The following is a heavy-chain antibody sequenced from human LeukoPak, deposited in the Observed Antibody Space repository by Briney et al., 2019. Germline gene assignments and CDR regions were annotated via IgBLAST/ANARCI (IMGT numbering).Heavy chain of an antibody. Sequence: PGRSLRLSCAASGFTFSSYDMHWVRQAPGKGLEWVAVISYDGSYKYSADSVKGRFTISRDNSKNTLYLQMNSLRAEDTAVYYCAKVATWTYFDSWGQGTLVTVSS. CDR3: AKVATWTYFDS. J-gene: IGHJ4*02. V-gene: IGHV3-30*18. D-gene: IGHD3/OR15-3a*01. CDR2: ISYDGSYK. CDR1: GFTFSSYD.